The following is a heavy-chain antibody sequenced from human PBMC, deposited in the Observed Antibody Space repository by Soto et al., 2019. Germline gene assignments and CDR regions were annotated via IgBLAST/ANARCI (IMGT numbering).Heavy chain of an antibody. D-gene: IGHD3-22*01. V-gene: IGHV3-23*01. Sequence: GGSLRLSCAASGFTFSSYAMSWVRQAPGKGMEWVSAMSGSGDSTYYSDSVKGRVTISRDNSKNTLYLQRNILRADDTALYYCAKGRIGDYYDSSGYYFDYWGQGTLVTVSS. CDR3: AKGRIGDYYDSSGYYFDY. CDR1: GFTFSSYA. J-gene: IGHJ4*02. CDR2: MSGSGDST.